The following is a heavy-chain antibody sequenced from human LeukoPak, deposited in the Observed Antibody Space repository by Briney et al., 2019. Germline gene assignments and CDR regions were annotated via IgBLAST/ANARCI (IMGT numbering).Heavy chain of an antibody. Sequence: SQTLSLTCAISGDSVSSSSAAWNWIRQSPSGGLEWLGRTYYRSKWYYDYALSVKSRSTIKPDTSENQFSLQLNSVTPDDTAVYYCARDGTWRLDSWGQGILVTVSS. J-gene: IGHJ4*02. CDR1: GDSVSSSSAA. CDR3: ARDGTWRLDS. D-gene: IGHD2-15*01. CDR2: TYYRSKWYY. V-gene: IGHV6-1*01.